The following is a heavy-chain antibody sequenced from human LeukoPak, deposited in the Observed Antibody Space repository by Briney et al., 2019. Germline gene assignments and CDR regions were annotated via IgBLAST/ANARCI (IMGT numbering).Heavy chain of an antibody. J-gene: IGHJ2*01. CDR1: GFTFSSYA. V-gene: IGHV3-23*01. Sequence: GRSLRLSCAASGFTFSSYAMSWVRQAPGKGLEWVSAISGSGGSTYYADSVKGRFTISRDNSKNTLYLQMNGLRAEDTAVYYCAKAKEYYDSSGYHRYFDLWGRGTLVTVSS. CDR3: AKAKEYYDSSGYHRYFDL. CDR2: ISGSGGST. D-gene: IGHD3-22*01.